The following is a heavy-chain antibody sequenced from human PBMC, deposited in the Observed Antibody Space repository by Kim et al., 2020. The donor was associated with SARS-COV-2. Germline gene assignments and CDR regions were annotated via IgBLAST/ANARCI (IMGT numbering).Heavy chain of an antibody. J-gene: IGHJ6*02. CDR1: GFTFSSYA. CDR3: AKHPNSGSYYEEDPYYYYYYGMDV. V-gene: IGHV3-23*01. Sequence: GGSLRLSCAASGFTFSSYAMSWVRQAPGKGLEWVSAISGSGGSTYYADSVKGRFTISRDNSKNTLYLQMNSLRAEDTAVYYCAKHPNSGSYYEEDPYYYYYYGMDVWGQGTTVTVSS. CDR2: ISGSGGST. D-gene: IGHD1-26*01.